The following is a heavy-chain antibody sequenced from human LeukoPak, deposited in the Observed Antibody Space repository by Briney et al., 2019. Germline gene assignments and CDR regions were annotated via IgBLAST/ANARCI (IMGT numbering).Heavy chain of an antibody. Sequence: SETLSLTCTVSGGSISSYYWSWIRQPQGQGMERNGYIYYSGNTNYNPSLKSRLTTSDVTSKNQLSLPLSSVAAAATAIYYCAIHSGSSWSYFDHWGQGILVTVSS. J-gene: IGHJ4*02. CDR3: AIHSGSSWSYFDH. V-gene: IGHV4-59*08. CDR2: IYYSGNT. CDR1: GGSISSYY. D-gene: IGHD6-13*01.